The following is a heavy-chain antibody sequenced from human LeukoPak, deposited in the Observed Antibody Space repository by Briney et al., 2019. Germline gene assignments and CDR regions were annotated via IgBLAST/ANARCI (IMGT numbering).Heavy chain of an antibody. J-gene: IGHJ4*02. Sequence: ASVTVSCKASGYTFTSYYMHWVRQAPGQGLEWMGIINPSGGSTSYAQKFQGRVTMTTDTSTSTAYMELRSLRSDDTAVYYCARAGYSSGEDYWGQGTLVTVSS. CDR2: INPSGGST. V-gene: IGHV1-46*01. CDR3: ARAGYSSGEDY. D-gene: IGHD6-25*01. CDR1: GYTFTSYY.